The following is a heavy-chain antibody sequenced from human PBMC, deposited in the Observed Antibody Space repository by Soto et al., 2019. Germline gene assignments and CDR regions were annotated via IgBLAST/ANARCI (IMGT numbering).Heavy chain of an antibody. D-gene: IGHD6-13*01. CDR3: ARLLPDRYSSSWTGLDY. CDR1: GYTFTSYA. V-gene: IGHV1-3*01. J-gene: IGHJ4*02. CDR2: INAGNGNT. Sequence: GASVKVSCKASGYTFTSYAMHWVRQAPGQRLEWMGWINAGNGNTKYSQKFQGRVTITRDTSASTAYMELSSLRSEDTAVYYCARLLPDRYSSSWTGLDYWGQGTLVTVSS.